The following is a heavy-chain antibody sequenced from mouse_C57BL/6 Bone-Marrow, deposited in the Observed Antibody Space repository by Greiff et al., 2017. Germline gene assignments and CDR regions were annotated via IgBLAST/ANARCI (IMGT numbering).Heavy chain of an antibody. CDR1: GYTFTSYW. J-gene: IGHJ3*01. CDR2: IHPNSGST. V-gene: IGHV1-64*01. D-gene: IGHD1-1*01. CDR3: AREAYGRGFAY. Sequence: QVQLQQSGAELVKPGASVKLSCKASGYTFTSYWMHWVKQRPGQGLEWIGMIHPNSGSTNYNEKFKSKATLTVDKSSSTAYMQLSSLTSEDSAVYNCAREAYGRGFAYWGQGTLVTVSA.